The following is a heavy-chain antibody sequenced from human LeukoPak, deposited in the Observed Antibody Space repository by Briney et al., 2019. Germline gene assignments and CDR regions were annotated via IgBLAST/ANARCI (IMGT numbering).Heavy chain of an antibody. CDR1: GFTFSSYA. Sequence: GGSLRLSCAASGFTFSSYAMTWVRQAPGKGLEWVSALSNSGDSTYYADSVKGRFTISRDNSKNTLYLQMNSLRAEDTAVYYCYIPYYDSSSYKGYWGQGTLVTVSS. CDR3: YIPYYDSSSYKGY. D-gene: IGHD3-22*01. V-gene: IGHV3-23*01. CDR2: LSNSGDST. J-gene: IGHJ4*02.